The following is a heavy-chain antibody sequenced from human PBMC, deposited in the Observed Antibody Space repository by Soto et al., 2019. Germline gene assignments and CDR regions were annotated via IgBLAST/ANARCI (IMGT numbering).Heavy chain of an antibody. V-gene: IGHV3-23*01. D-gene: IGHD2-2*01. CDR1: GFTFSSYA. J-gene: IGHJ4*02. CDR3: AKDHPRCSSTSCYLFDY. CDR2: ISGSGGST. Sequence: GGSLRLSCAASGFTFSSYAMSWVRQAPGKGLEWVSAISGSGGSTYYADSVKGRFTISRDNSKNTLYLQMNSLRAEDTAVYYCAKDHPRCSSTSCYLFDYWGQGTLVTVSS.